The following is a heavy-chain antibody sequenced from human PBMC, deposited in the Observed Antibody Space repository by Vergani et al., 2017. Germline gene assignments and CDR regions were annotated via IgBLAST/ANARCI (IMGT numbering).Heavy chain of an antibody. D-gene: IGHD3-10*01. Sequence: QVQLQESGPGLVKPSETLTLTCDVSDSSIMTNPYWGWFRQSPGKGLEWIGCIHHSGDTHYNSSLKSRVSISIVSSSKFSLSLTSVIAADTATYYCARHRGSGGFFPSSYFYGMDVWGHGTTVTVSS. V-gene: IGHV4-38-2*01. CDR2: IHHSGDT. J-gene: IGHJ6*02. CDR1: DSSIMTNPY. CDR3: ARHRGSGGFFPSSYFYGMDV.